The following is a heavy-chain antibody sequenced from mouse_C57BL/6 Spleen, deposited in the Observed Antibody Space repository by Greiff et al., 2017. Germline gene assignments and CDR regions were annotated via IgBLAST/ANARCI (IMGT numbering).Heavy chain of an antibody. V-gene: IGHV1-81*01. J-gene: IGHJ1*03. D-gene: IGHD1-1*01. Sequence: VQGVESGAELARPGASVKLSCKASGYTFTSYGISWVKQRTGQGLEWIGEIYPRSGNTYYNEKFKGKATLTADKSSSTAYMELRSLTSEDSAVYFCARSNYYGSSYGYFDVWGTGTTVTVSS. CDR2: IYPRSGNT. CDR1: GYTFTSYG. CDR3: ARSNYYGSSYGYFDV.